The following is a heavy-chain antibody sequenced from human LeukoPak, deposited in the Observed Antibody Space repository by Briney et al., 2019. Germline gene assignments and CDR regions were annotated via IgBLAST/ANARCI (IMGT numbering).Heavy chain of an antibody. CDR3: ARGGVPGGFYGSFDY. CDR1: GGSISSSSYY. V-gene: IGHV4-39*07. D-gene: IGHD3-3*01. CDR2: MYYSGST. Sequence: SETLSLTCTVSGGSISSSSYYRGWIRQPPGKGLEWIGSMYYSGSTYYNPSLKSRVTISVDTPKNQFSLKLNSVTAADTAVYYCARGGVPGGFYGSFDYWGQGTLVSVSS. J-gene: IGHJ4*02.